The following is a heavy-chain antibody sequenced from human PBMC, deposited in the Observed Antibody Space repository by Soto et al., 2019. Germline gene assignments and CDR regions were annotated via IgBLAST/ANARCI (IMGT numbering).Heavy chain of an antibody. J-gene: IGHJ5*02. D-gene: IGHD3-10*01. Sequence: GSLRLSCAGSGFTFSTFDIHWVRQAPGKGLEWVSGIGTLSDTFYAASVQGRFTISRQNAKNSVYLQMNSLIAGDTAFYYCARGRSFSYDSTPPPMFDPWGQGTLVTVSS. CDR3: ARGRSFSYDSTPPPMFDP. CDR1: GFTFSTFD. CDR2: IGTLSDT. V-gene: IGHV3-13*01.